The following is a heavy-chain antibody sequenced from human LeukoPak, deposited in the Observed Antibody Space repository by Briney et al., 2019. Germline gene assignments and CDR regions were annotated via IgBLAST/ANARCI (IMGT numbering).Heavy chain of an antibody. CDR2: IYYSGST. J-gene: IGHJ2*01. D-gene: IGHD1-26*01. Sequence: SETLSLTXTVSGGSISSYYWSWIWQPPGKGLEWIGYIYYSGSTNYNPSLKSRVTISADTSKNQFSLKLSSVTAADTAVYYCARAYSGSYYGYFDLWGRGTLVTVSS. V-gene: IGHV4-59*01. CDR1: GGSISSYY. CDR3: ARAYSGSYYGYFDL.